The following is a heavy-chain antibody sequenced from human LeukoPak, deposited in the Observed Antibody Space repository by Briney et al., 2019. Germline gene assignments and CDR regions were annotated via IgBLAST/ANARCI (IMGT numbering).Heavy chain of an antibody. Sequence: PSETLSLTCDVSGASISGYWWSWIRQPPGKGLEWIGYIYYSGSTNYNPSLKSRVTISVDTSKNQFSLKLSFVTAADTAVYYCARGITHFWSGYYKPLYFDYWGQGTLVTVSS. V-gene: IGHV4-59*01. J-gene: IGHJ4*02. D-gene: IGHD3-3*02. CDR3: ARGITHFWSGYYKPLYFDY. CDR2: IYYSGST. CDR1: GASISGYW.